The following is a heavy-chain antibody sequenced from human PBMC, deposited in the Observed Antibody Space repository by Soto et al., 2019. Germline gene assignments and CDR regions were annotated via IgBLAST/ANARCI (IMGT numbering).Heavy chain of an antibody. CDR3: AKELGHARPFDF. D-gene: IGHD7-27*01. CDR1: GFIFSTYG. J-gene: IGHJ4*02. V-gene: IGHV3-23*01. Sequence: EVQLLESGGGLVQPGGSLRLSCTASGFIFSTYGMDWVRQAPGKGLEWVSAIDNSGGSTWYADSVKGRFTISRDSSKNMLYLQMNSLRAEDTAIYYCAKELGHARPFDFWGQGTLVTVSS. CDR2: IDNSGGST.